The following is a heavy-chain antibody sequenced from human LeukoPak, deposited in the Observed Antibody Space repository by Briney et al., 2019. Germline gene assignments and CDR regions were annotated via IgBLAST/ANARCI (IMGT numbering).Heavy chain of an antibody. CDR1: GFTFDDYA. V-gene: IGHV3-9*01. J-gene: IGHJ6*02. Sequence: GGSLRLSCAASGFTFDDYAMHWVRQAPGKGLEWVSGISWNSGSIGYADSVKGRFTISRDNAKNSLYLQMNSLRAEDTALYYCAKDSGYSYGYGYSYGMDVWGQGTTVTVSS. D-gene: IGHD5-18*01. CDR3: AKDSGYSYGYGYSYGMDV. CDR2: ISWNSGSI.